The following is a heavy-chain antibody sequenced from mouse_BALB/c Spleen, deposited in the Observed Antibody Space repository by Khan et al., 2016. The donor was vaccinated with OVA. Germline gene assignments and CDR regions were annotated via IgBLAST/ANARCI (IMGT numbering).Heavy chain of an antibody. D-gene: IGHD2-10*01. J-gene: IGHJ3*01. V-gene: IGHV5-9*02. CDR1: GFAFNSYD. CDR3: TRPSYYGNPWFTY. CDR2: ISSTGSYT. Sequence: EVELVESGGGLVKPGGSLKLSCEVSGFAFNSYDMSWVRQTPEKRLEWVATISSTGSYTYYPGSVKGRFTISRDTARNTLYLQISSLRSEDTALYYCTRPSYYGNPWFTYWGQGTLVTVSA.